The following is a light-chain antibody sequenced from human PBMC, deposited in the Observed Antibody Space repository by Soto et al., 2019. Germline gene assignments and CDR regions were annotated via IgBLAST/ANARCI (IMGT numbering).Light chain of an antibody. CDR3: QQTYSTLSIS. CDR1: ESIARH. V-gene: IGKV1-39*01. Sequence: DIQMTQSPSSLSASVGDRVTITCRASESIARHLNWYQQKPGKAPKLLIYAASSLHNGVPSRFRGGGSGTVFTLTINNLQPEDFATYYCQQTYSTLSISFGQGTRLEIK. CDR2: AAS. J-gene: IGKJ5*01.